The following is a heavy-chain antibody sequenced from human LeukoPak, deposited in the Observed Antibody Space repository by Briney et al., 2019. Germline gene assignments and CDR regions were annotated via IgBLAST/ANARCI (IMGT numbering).Heavy chain of an antibody. Sequence: SETLSLTCTVSGGSISSNNYYWGWIRQPPGKGLEWIGNIYYSGSTYYNPSLKSRVTISVDTSKNQFSLKLTSVTAADTAVYYCARGPFSYDSSGYRRWFDPWGQGTLVTVSS. J-gene: IGHJ5*02. CDR2: IYYSGST. CDR1: GGSISSNNYY. CDR3: ARGPFSYDSSGYRRWFDP. D-gene: IGHD3-22*01. V-gene: IGHV4-39*07.